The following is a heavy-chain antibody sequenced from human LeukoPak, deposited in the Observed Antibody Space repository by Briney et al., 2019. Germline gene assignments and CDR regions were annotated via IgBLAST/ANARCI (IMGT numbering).Heavy chain of an antibody. V-gene: IGHV1-8*02. J-gene: IGHJ6*03. Sequence: ASVKVSCKASGYTFTSYGINWVRQATGQGLEWMGWMNPNSGNTGYAQKFQGRVTMTRNTSISTAYMELSSLRSEDTAVYYCARGPDSSPEYYYYYYMDVWGKGTTVTISS. CDR1: GYTFTSYG. D-gene: IGHD2-15*01. CDR3: ARGPDSSPEYYYYYYMDV. CDR2: MNPNSGNT.